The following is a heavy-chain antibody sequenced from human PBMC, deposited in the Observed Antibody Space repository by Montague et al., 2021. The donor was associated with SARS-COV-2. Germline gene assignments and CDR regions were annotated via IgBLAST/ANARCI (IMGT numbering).Heavy chain of an antibody. CDR2: ISHDGSA. D-gene: IGHD5-18*01. V-gene: IGHV4-34*01. CDR1: NGSFGSYY. J-gene: IGHJ4*02. CDR3: ARGVHSESPYSGGFYYFDV. Sequence: SETLSLTCAVYNGSFGSYYWTWIRQPPGKGLEWIGEISHDGSASFHPSLNSRRNIFLRSSGFSLNLTSVTAADTGVYYCARGVHSESPYSGGFYYFDVWGQGTLVTVSS.